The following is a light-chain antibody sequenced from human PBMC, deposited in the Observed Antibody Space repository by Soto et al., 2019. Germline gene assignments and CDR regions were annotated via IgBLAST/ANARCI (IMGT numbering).Light chain of an antibody. CDR2: GAS. J-gene: IGKJ1*01. CDR3: QQYGSSGT. V-gene: IGKV3-20*01. CDR1: QSVTTR. Sequence: IVLTQSPGTLSLSPGERVTLSCRASQSVTTRLAWYQHKPGQAPSLLMSGASNRASGVPVRFSGSGSGTDFTLTITRLEPEDFAVYYCQQYGSSGTFGQGTKVEIK.